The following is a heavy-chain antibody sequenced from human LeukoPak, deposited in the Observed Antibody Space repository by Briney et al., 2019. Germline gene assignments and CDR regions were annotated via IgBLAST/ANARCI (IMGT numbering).Heavy chain of an antibody. CDR2: IYCTGST. Sequence: SETLSLTCTVSGGSISSSSYYWGWIRQPPGNGLEWIGSIYCTGSTYYNPSLKSRVTISVETSKIQFCLKLRSVTAADTAVYYXASYPQTRIAARPYAFDIWGQGTMVTVSS. V-gene: IGHV4-39*07. J-gene: IGHJ3*02. D-gene: IGHD6-6*01. CDR1: GGSISSSSYY. CDR3: ASYPQTRIAARPYAFDI.